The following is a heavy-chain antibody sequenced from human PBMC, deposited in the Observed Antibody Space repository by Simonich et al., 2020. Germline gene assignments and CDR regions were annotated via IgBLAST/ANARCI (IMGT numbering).Heavy chain of an antibody. J-gene: IGHJ3*02. Sequence: VQLVQSGAEVKKPGASVKVSCKASGYTFTGYHMHWVRQAPGQGLAGMGWLTPNSVGTNYAQKFQGRVTMTRDTSISTAYMGLSRLRSDDTAVYYCARVRFEAFDIWGQGTMVTVSS. CDR1: GYTFTGYH. V-gene: IGHV1-2*02. CDR3: ARVRFEAFDI. CDR2: LTPNSVGT.